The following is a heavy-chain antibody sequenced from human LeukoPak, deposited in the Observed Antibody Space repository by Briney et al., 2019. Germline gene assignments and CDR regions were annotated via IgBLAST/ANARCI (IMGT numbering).Heavy chain of an antibody. V-gene: IGHV4-38-2*01. D-gene: IGHD3-10*01. Sequence: GSLRLSCAASGFTFSSYAMSWVRQPPGKGLEWIGSMSHSGTTWYSPSLKSRVTISADTSSNQFSLRLASVTATDTAVYYCANRGLYGYFTSWGQGTLVTVSS. J-gene: IGHJ4*02. CDR1: GFTFSSYA. CDR2: MSHSGTT. CDR3: ANRGLYGYFTS.